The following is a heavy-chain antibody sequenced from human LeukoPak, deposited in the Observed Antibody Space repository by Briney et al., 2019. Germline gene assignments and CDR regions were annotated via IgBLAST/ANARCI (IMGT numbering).Heavy chain of an antibody. CDR3: ARDSHLNSDYGWYFGL. J-gene: IGHJ2*01. V-gene: IGHV3-30*04. CDR1: GFSFSTYT. CDR2: VSFDGGNI. Sequence: GRSLRLSCAASGFSFSTYTMRWVRQAPGKGLEWVAVVSFDGGNIYYPDSVKGRFTISRDNSKNPVHLQMNSLRAEDTAIYYCARDSHLNSDYGWYFGLWGRGTLVTVSS. D-gene: IGHD4/OR15-4a*01.